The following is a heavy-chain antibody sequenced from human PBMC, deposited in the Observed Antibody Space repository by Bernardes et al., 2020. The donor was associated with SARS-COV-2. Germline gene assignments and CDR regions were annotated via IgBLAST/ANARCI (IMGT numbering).Heavy chain of an antibody. D-gene: IGHD3-9*01. CDR1: GFSLSTSGVG. Sequence: SGPTLVKPTQTLTLTCTFSGFSLSTSGVGVGWIRQPPGKALEWLALIYWNDDKRYSPSLKNSLTITKDTSRNQVVLTMTNMDPVDTGTYYCAHAVRDYDILTGSYNGRFDYWGQGARVTVS. CDR3: AHAVRDYDILTGSYNGRFDY. V-gene: IGHV2-5*01. J-gene: IGHJ4*02. CDR2: IYWNDDK.